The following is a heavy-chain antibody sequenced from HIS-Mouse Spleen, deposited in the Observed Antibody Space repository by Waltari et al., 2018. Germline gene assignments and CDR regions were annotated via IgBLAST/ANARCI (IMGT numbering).Heavy chain of an antibody. J-gene: IGHJ2*01. V-gene: IGHV4-39*07. CDR3: AREIPYSSSWYDWYFDL. CDR2: IYYSGST. D-gene: IGHD6-13*01. CDR1: GGSISSRSYY. Sequence: QLQLQESGPGLVKPSETLSLTCTVPGGSISSRSYYLVRIRQPPGKGLEWIGSIYYSGSTYYNPSLKSRVTISVDTSKNQFSLKLSSVTAADTAVYYCAREIPYSSSWYDWYFDLWGRGTLVTVSS.